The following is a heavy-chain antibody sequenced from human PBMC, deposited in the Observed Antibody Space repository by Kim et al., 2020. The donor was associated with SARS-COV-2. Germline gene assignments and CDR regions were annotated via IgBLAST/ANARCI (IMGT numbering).Heavy chain of an antibody. J-gene: IGHJ4*02. CDR1: GFHFSSYS. CDR2: ISSSSITI. Sequence: GGSLRLSCAASGFHFSSYSLNWVRQAPGKGLEWISYISSSSITIKYADSVKGRFTISRDNAKNSPYLQTNSLRDEDTAVYYCARDSGSYYFDYWGQGTLVAVSS. D-gene: IGHD1-26*01. CDR3: ARDSGSYYFDY. V-gene: IGHV3-48*02.